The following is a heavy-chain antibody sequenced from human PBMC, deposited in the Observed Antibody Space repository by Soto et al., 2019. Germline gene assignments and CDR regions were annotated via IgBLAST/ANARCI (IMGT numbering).Heavy chain of an antibody. J-gene: IGHJ4*02. CDR2: IYYSVST. D-gene: IGHD1-7*01. CDR3: ATMGTPATGLYYFDY. V-gene: IGHV4-59*08. CDR1: GGSISSYY. Sequence: PSETLSLTCSVSGGSISSYYWSWIRQPPGKGLEWIGYIYYSVSTNYNPSLKSRVTISVDTSKNQFSLNLSFVTAADTAVYYCATMGTPATGLYYFDYWGQGTLVTVS.